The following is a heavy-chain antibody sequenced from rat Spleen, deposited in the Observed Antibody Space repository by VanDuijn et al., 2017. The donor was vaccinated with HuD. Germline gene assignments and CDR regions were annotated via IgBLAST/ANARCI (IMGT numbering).Heavy chain of an antibody. J-gene: IGHJ3*01. CDR1: GFTFSDYF. V-gene: IGHV5-29*01. Sequence: EVQLVESDGGLVQPGRSLKLSCAASGFTFSDYFMAWVRQAPAKGLEWVAAIRYDGGNSYYRDSVKGRFTISRDNAKSTLYLQMDSLRSEDTATYYCARRHYSGNWFAYWGQGTLVTVSS. CDR3: ARRHYSGNWFAY. CDR2: IRYDGGNS. D-gene: IGHD1-1*01.